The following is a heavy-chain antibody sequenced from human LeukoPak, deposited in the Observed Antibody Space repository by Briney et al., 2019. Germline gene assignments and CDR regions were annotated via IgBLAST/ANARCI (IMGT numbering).Heavy chain of an antibody. Sequence: SETLSLTCTVSGGSISSGDYYWSWIRQPPGKGLEWIGYIYYSGSTYYNPSLKSRVTISVDTSKNQFSLKLSSVTAADTAVYYCARVLAARREIDYWGQGTLVTVSS. D-gene: IGHD6-6*01. CDR2: IYYSGST. CDR1: GGSISSGDYY. CDR3: ARVLAARREIDY. J-gene: IGHJ4*02. V-gene: IGHV4-30-4*08.